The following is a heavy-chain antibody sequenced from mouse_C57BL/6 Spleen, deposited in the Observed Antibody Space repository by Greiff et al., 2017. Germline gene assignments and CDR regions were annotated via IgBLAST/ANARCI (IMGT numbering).Heavy chain of an antibody. Sequence: QVQLQQPGAELVMPGASVKLSCKASGYTFTSYWMHWVKQRPGQGLEWIGEIDPSDSYTNYNQKFKGKSTLTVDKSSSTAYMQLSSLTSEDSAVYYCARLPDYYGSSPYYFDYWGQGTTLTVSS. J-gene: IGHJ2*01. CDR3: ARLPDYYGSSPYYFDY. V-gene: IGHV1-69*01. CDR2: IDPSDSYT. D-gene: IGHD1-1*01. CDR1: GYTFTSYW.